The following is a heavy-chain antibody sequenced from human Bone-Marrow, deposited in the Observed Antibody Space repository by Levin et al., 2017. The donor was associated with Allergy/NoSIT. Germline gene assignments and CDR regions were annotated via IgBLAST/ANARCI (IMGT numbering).Heavy chain of an antibody. D-gene: IGHD1-26*01. J-gene: IGHJ3*02. Sequence: SCTVSGGSISSYYWSWIRQPPGKGLEWIGYIYYSGSTNYNPSLKSRVTISVDTSKNQFSLKLSSVTAADTAVYYCARVDVGGGAFDIWGQGTMVTVSS. V-gene: IGHV4-59*01. CDR2: IYYSGST. CDR1: GGSISSYY. CDR3: ARVDVGGGAFDI.